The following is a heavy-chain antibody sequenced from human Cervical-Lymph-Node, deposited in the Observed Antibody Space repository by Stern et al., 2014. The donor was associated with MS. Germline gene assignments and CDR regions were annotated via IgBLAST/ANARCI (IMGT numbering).Heavy chain of an antibody. D-gene: IGHD6-19*01. V-gene: IGHV3-23*04. J-gene: IGHJ4*02. Sequence: EVKLVESGGTLVPPGGSLRLSCAASGFTFSSYAMSWVRQAPGKGLEWVSVISGSDVSTFYADSVKGRFTISRDNSKNTLFLQMNSLRAEDTAVYYCAKVYGSGPFDYWGQGTLVTVSS. CDR2: ISGSDVST. CDR3: AKVYGSGPFDY. CDR1: GFTFSSYA.